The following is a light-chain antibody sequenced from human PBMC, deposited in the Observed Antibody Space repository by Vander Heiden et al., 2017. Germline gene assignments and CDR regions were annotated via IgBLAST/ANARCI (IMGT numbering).Light chain of an antibody. V-gene: IGKV1-5*01. CDR2: DAS. J-gene: IGKJ3*01. CDR1: QNINIW. CDR3: QQYSDYMYT. Sequence: DIQMTQSPSTLSASVGDRVTITCRASQNINIWLAWYQQKPGRAPKLLIYDASNLESGVPSRFSGSGSGTEFTLTISSLQPDDFATYYCQQYSDYMYTCGAGTKVDVK.